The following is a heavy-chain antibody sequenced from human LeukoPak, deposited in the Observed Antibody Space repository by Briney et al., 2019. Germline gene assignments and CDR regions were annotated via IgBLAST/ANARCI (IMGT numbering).Heavy chain of an antibody. J-gene: IGHJ6*03. D-gene: IGHD2-2*01. CDR2: ISSSSSYI. Sequence: PGGSLRLSCAASGFTFSSYSMNWVRQAPGKGLEWVSSISSSSSYIYYADSVKGRFTISRDNAKNSLYLQMNSLRAEETAVYYCASLGVVPAAISYYMDVWGKGTTVTVSS. CDR1: GFTFSSYS. CDR3: ASLGVVPAAISYYMDV. V-gene: IGHV3-21*01.